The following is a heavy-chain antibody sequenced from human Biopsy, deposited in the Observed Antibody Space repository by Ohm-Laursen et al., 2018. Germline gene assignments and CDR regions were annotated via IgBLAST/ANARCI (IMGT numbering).Heavy chain of an antibody. CDR2: IYYTGST. V-gene: IGHV4-59*01. CDR3: ARDSRGGHLNTTLITGKNLDS. J-gene: IGHJ4*02. Sequence: GTLSLTCAVSRDSISNYYWTWIRQSPGKGLEWIGYIYYTGSTYYNPSVKSRVTISVDTSKNQFSLKLNSVTAADTAVYFCARDSRGGHLNTTLITGKNLDSWGQEILVTVSS. CDR1: RDSISNYY. D-gene: IGHD3-16*01.